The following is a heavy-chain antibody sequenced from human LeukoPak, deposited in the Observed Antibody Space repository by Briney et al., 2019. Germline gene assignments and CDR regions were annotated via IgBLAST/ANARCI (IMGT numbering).Heavy chain of an antibody. J-gene: IGHJ4*02. CDR3: AIAFAAAGAFDY. Sequence: ASVKVSCKVSGYTLTELSMHWVRQVPGKGLEWMGGFDPEDGETIYAQKFQGRVTMTEDTSTDTAYMELSSLRSEDTAVYYCAIAFAAAGAFDYWGQGTLVTASS. D-gene: IGHD6-13*01. V-gene: IGHV1-24*01. CDR1: GYTLTELS. CDR2: FDPEDGET.